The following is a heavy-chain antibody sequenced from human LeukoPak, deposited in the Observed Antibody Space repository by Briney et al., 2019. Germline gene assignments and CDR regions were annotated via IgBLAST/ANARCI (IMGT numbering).Heavy chain of an antibody. D-gene: IGHD3-22*01. V-gene: IGHV4-4*07. CDR1: GGSISSYY. J-gene: IGHJ3*02. CDR3: ARDHYDSSGYYYVYAFDI. CDR2: IYTSGST. Sequence: PSETLSLTCTVSGGSISSYYWSWIRQPAGKGLEWIGRIYTSGSTNYNPSLKSRVTMSVDTSKNQFSLKLSSVTAADTAVYYCARDHYDSSGYYYVYAFDIWGQGTMVTVSS.